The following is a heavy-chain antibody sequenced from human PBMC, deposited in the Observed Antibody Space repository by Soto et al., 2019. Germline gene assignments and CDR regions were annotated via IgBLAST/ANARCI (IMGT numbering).Heavy chain of an antibody. CDR2: INYRGTT. Sequence: PSETLSLTCTVSGGPIINGNSYLNWIRQHPEKGLKWMGYINYRGTTNYNPALKSRILISIDTSKNQFSLRLTSVTAADTAVYYCARDAPGAAPYWGQGALVTVSS. CDR3: ARDAPGAAPY. J-gene: IGHJ4*02. D-gene: IGHD6-13*01. V-gene: IGHV4-31*03. CDR1: GGPIINGNSY.